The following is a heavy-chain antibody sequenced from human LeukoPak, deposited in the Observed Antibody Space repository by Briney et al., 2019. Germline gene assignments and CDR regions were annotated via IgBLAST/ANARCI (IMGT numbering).Heavy chain of an antibody. Sequence: PSETLSLTCTVSGGSISSRSYYWGWIRQPPGKGLEWIRSIYYSGSTYCTPSLNSRVTISVHTSKNQFSLKLRSVTAADTAVYYCANRWRGFLDPWGQGTLVTVSS. V-gene: IGHV4-39*01. CDR1: GGSISSRSYY. D-gene: IGHD4-23*01. CDR2: IYYSGST. J-gene: IGHJ5*02. CDR3: ANRWRGFLDP.